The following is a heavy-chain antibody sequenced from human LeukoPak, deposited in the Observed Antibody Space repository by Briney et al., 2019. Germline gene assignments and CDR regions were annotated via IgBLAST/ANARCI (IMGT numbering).Heavy chain of an antibody. CDR3: ARAGIVGATGPLD. J-gene: IGHJ4*02. CDR1: GYTFTSYA. V-gene: IGHV1-3*01. CDR2: INAGNGNT. Sequence: ASVKVSCKASGYTFTSYAMHWVRQAPGQRLEWMGWINAGNGNTKYSQKLQGRVTITRDTSASTAYMELSSLRSEDTAVYYCARAGIVGATGPLDWGQGTLVTVSS. D-gene: IGHD1-26*01.